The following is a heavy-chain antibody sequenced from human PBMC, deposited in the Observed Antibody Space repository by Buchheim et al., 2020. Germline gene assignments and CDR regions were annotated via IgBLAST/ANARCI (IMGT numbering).Heavy chain of an antibody. CDR3: AKEEVPNDY. CDR2: ISRSGDTT. Sequence: EAQLLESGGGLVQPGGSLRLSCAVSGFTFSNSAMTWVRQAPGKGLEWVSAISRSGDTTYYADSVMGRFTISRDTSKNTRYLQMNSLRVDDTAVYYCAKEEVPNDYWGLGT. V-gene: IGHV3-23*01. J-gene: IGHJ4*02. CDR1: GFTFSNSA.